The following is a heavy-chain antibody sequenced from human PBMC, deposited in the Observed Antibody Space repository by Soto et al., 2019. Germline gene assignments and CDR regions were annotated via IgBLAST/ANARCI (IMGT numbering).Heavy chain of an antibody. CDR2: IRSSGGHT. CDR3: AKVQEFCGFNCYIVDS. D-gene: IGHD2-21*02. Sequence: GGSLRLSCAASGFTFSSYAMHWVRQAPGKGLEWVAGIRSSGGHTNYADSVKGRFTISRDNSKDTLYLQMNSLRAEDTALYYCAKVQEFCGFNCYIVDSWGQGVLVTAPQ. V-gene: IGHV3-23*01. J-gene: IGHJ4*02. CDR1: GFTFSSYA.